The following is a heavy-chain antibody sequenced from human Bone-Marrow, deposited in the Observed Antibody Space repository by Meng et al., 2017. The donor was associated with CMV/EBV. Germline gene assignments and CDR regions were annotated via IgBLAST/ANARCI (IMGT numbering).Heavy chain of an antibody. V-gene: IGHV3-23*01. CDR1: GFTFKNYA. Sequence: EVQLLGSGGGLVQPGGSLRLSCAASGFTFKNYAMTWVRQAPGKGLEWVSSLSASGVTTYYADSVKGRFTISRDSSKNTLYLQMSNLRAEDTALYYCAKSPGYRNYLESWGQGTLVTVSS. CDR3: AKSPGYRNYLES. D-gene: IGHD4-11*01. J-gene: IGHJ5*02. CDR2: LSASGVTT.